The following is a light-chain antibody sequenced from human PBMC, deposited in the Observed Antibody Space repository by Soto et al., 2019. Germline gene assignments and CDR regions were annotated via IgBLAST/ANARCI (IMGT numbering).Light chain of an antibody. Sequence: IEISQPPLTLSVSPEERATLSCRASQSVSSNLAWYQQKPGQAPRLHIYGASTRATGIPARFCGSGSGTEFTLTISSLQFEDFAVYYCQQYNDWPTFGPGTKVDI. CDR1: QSVSSN. J-gene: IGKJ3*01. CDR3: QQYNDWPT. V-gene: IGKV3-15*01. CDR2: GAS.